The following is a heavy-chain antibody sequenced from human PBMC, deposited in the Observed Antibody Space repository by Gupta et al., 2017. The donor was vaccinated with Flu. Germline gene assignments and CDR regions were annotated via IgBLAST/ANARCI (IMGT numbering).Heavy chain of an antibody. J-gene: IGHJ4*02. Sequence: EVQLVESGGGLVQPGGSQRLSCAASGFTFTSYAMTWVRQAPGKWLEWIAAINGSGTRTYYADSVKGRFTISRDNAKNTVFLQMNGLRVEDTAVYYCANLDYYGSVNWDDGGQGTMVTVSS. V-gene: IGHV3-23*04. D-gene: IGHD3-10*01. CDR3: ANLDYYGSVNWDD. CDR2: INGSGTRT. CDR1: GFTFTSYA.